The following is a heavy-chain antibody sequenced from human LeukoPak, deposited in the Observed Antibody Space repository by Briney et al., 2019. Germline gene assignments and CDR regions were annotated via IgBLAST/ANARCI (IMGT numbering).Heavy chain of an antibody. CDR1: GYSFTIYG. J-gene: IGHJ6*02. CDR2: IIPIFGTA. CDR3: ARPQDSSGYLTYCYYGMDV. D-gene: IGHD3-22*01. Sequence: SVKLSCNSSGYSFTIYGISWVRQPPGQGLEWMGGIIPIFGTANYAQKFQGRVTITADESTSTAYMELSSLRPEDTAVYYCARPQDSSGYLTYCYYGMDVWGQGTTVTVSS. V-gene: IGHV1-69*13.